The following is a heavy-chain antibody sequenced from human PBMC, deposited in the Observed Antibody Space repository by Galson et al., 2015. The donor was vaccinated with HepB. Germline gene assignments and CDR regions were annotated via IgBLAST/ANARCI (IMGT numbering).Heavy chain of an antibody. Sequence: SLRLSCAASGFSFSASGIHWVRQASGKGLEWVGRIRSKGDWYATAYVGSVKGRFTVSRDDSKNMAYLQMNSLKIEDTAVYYCTRRSNDCYSRVCGMDVWGQGTTVIVSS. CDR2: IRSKGDWYAT. CDR3: TRRSNDCYSRVCGMDV. D-gene: IGHD2-21*02. V-gene: IGHV3-73*01. J-gene: IGHJ6*02. CDR1: GFSFSASG.